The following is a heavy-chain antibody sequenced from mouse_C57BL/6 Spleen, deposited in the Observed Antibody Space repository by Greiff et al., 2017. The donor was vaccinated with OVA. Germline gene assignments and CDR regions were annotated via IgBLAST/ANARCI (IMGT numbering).Heavy chain of an antibody. CDR1: GFTFSSYA. Sequence: EVQRVESGEGLVKPGGSLKLSCAASGFTFSSYAMSWVRQTPEKRLEWVAYISSGGDYIYYADTVKGRFTISRDNARNTLYLQMSSLKSEDTAMYYCTRVGGYYDYDEALTDYYAMDYWGQGTSVTVSS. J-gene: IGHJ4*01. CDR3: TRVGGYYDYDEALTDYYAMDY. V-gene: IGHV5-9-1*02. CDR2: ISSGGDYI. D-gene: IGHD2-4*01.